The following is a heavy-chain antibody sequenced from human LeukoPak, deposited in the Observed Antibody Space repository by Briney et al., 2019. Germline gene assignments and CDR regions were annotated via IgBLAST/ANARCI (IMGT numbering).Heavy chain of an antibody. D-gene: IGHD3-3*01. CDR3: ARGGVPWDDFWSLLGGYNWFDP. CDR1: GFTFSSYS. J-gene: IGHJ5*02. CDR2: ISSSSSYI. V-gene: IGHV3-21*01. Sequence: KPGGSLRLSCAASGFTFSSYSMNWVRQAPGKGLEWVSSISSSSSYIYYADSVKGRFTISRDNAKNSLYLQMDSLRAEDTAVYYCARGGVPWDDFWSLLGGYNWFDPWGQGTLVTVSS.